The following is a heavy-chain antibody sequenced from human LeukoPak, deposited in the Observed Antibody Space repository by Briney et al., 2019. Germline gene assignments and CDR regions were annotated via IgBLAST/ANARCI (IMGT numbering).Heavy chain of an antibody. CDR1: GGSFSGYY. CDR3: ARNLREPTSSYYYYYMDV. J-gene: IGHJ6*03. Sequence: SETLSLTCAVYGGSFSGYYWSWIRQPPGKGLEWIGEINHSGSTNYNPFLKSRVTISVDTSKNQFSLKLSSVTAADTAVYYCARNLREPTSSYYYYYMDVWGKGTTVTVSS. D-gene: IGHD1-26*01. CDR2: INHSGST. V-gene: IGHV4-34*01.